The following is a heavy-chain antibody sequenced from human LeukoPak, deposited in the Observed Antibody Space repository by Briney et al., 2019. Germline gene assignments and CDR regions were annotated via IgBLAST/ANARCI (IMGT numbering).Heavy chain of an antibody. V-gene: IGHV4-34*01. CDR2: INHSGST. CDR1: GGSFSGYY. CDR3: ARGLTGTPNWFDP. Sequence: SETLSLTCAVYGGSFSGYYWSWIRQPPGKGLEWVGEINHSGSTNYNPSLKSRVTISVDTSKNQFSLKLSSVTAADTAVYYCARGLTGTPNWFDPWGQGTLVTVSS. D-gene: IGHD1-20*01. J-gene: IGHJ5*02.